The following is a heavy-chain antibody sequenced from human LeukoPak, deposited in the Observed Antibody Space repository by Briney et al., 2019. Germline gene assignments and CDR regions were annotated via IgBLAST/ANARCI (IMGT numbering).Heavy chain of an antibody. Sequence: GGSLRLSCAASGFTFNIYSMNWVRQAPGKGLEWVSSISSSASTIYYADSVKGRFTISRDNAKNSLYLQMNSLRDEDTAVYYCASLISIDYWGQGTLVTVSS. CDR1: GFTFNIYS. CDR2: ISSSASTI. J-gene: IGHJ4*02. D-gene: IGHD3-16*01. V-gene: IGHV3-48*02. CDR3: ASLISIDY.